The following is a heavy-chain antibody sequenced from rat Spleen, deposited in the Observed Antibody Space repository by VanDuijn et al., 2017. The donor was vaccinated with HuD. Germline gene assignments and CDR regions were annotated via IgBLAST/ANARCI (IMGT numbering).Heavy chain of an antibody. J-gene: IGHJ2*01. D-gene: IGHD1-12*01. CDR3: VRANRESYAHFDY. Sequence: QVQLKESGPGLVQPSQTLSLSCTVSGFSLTTHHVSWVRQPPGKGLEWMGVIWTGGNTAYNSLLKSRLSISRDTSKSQVFLRMNSLQTEDTATYYCVRANRESYAHFDYWGQGVMVTVSS. V-gene: IGHV2-43*01. CDR1: GFSLTTHH. CDR2: IWTGGNT.